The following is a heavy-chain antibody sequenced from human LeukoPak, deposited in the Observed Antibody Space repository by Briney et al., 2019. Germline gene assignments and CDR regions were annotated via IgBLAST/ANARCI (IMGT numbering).Heavy chain of an antibody. V-gene: IGHV4-34*01. CDR2: INHSGST. Sequence: SETLSLTCAVYGGSFSGYYWSWIRQPPGKGLEWIGEINHSGSTNYNPSLKSRVTISVDTSKNQFSLKLSSVTAADTAVYYCARLSRITKVVPAAISSRPERANYMDVWGKGTTVTISS. CDR3: ARLSRITKVVPAAISSRPERANYMDV. J-gene: IGHJ6*03. D-gene: IGHD2-2*02. CDR1: GGSFSGYY.